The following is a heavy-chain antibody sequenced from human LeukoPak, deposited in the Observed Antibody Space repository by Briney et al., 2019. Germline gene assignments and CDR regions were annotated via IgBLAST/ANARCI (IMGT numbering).Heavy chain of an antibody. D-gene: IGHD4-23*01. CDR1: GGSISSYY. Sequence: SETLSLTCTVSGGSISSYYWSWIRQPPGKGLEWIGYIHYIGSTNYNPSLKSRVTISVDTSKNQFSLKLSSVTAADTAVYYCARDTAGSNAFDIWGQGTMVTVSS. CDR3: ARDTAGSNAFDI. V-gene: IGHV4-59*01. J-gene: IGHJ3*02. CDR2: IHYIGST.